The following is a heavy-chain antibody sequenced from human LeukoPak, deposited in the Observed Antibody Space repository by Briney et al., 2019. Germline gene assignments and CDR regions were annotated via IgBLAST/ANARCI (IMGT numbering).Heavy chain of an antibody. Sequence: PGGSLRLSCAASGFTFSSYAMHWVRQAPGKGLEWVAVISYGGSNKYYADSVKGRFTISRDNAKNTLYLQMNSLRAEDTAVYYCARGSRGSYYYYYMDVWGKGTTVTVSS. CDR2: ISYGGSNK. D-gene: IGHD2-2*01. CDR3: ARGSRGSYYYYYMDV. J-gene: IGHJ6*03. CDR1: GFTFSSYA. V-gene: IGHV3-30-3*01.